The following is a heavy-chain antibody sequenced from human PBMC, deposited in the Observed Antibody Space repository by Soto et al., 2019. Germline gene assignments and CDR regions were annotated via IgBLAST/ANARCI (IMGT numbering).Heavy chain of an antibody. V-gene: IGHV1-18*01. D-gene: IGHD2-2*01. CDR2: ISAYNGNT. J-gene: IGHJ4*02. Sequence: QVQLVQSGAEVKKPGASVKVSFQASGYTFTRYVISCVRQAPGQGLEWMGWISAYNGNTNYAQKLQGRVTMTTDTSTSTAYMELRRLSSDDTAVYYCARVVAANSFDYWGQGTLVTVSS. CDR3: ARVVAANSFDY. CDR1: GYTFTRYV.